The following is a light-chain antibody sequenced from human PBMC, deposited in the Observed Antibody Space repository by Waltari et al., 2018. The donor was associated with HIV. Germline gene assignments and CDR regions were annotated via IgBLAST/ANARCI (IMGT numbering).Light chain of an antibody. CDR3: GTWDNSLRAGV. V-gene: IGLV1-44*01. Sequence: QSVLTQPPSASGTPGQRVTISCSGSSSNIGSNTVNWYQQLPGAAPKLLIYTNNQRPSGVPDRFSGSVSDTSATLGITGLQTGDEADYYCGTWDNSLRAGVFGGGTKLTVL. CDR2: TNN. J-gene: IGLJ3*02. CDR1: SSNIGSNT.